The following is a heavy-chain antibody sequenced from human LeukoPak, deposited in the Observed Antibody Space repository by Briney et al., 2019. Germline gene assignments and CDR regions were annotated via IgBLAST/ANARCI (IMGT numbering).Heavy chain of an antibody. V-gene: IGHV4-39*01. CDR3: VYYYGSGSVEY. CDR2: LYYSGST. Sequence: PSETLSLTCTVSGGSITSSNYYWGWIRQPQGKGLKCIGILYYSGSTNYNPSLKSLVTISVDTSKNQFSLKLSSVTAADTAVYYCVYYYGSGSVEYWGQGTLVTVSS. J-gene: IGHJ4*02. CDR1: GGSITSSNYY. D-gene: IGHD3-10*01.